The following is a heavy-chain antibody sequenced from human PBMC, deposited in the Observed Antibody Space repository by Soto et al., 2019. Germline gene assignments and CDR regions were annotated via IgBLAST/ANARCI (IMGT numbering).Heavy chain of an antibody. Sequence: PGGSLRLSCAASGFTFSSYSMNWVRQAPGKGLEWVSYISSSSSTIYYADSVKGRFTISRDNAKNSLYLQMNSLRDEDTAVYYCARRLVGATIAAVDYWGQGTLVTVSS. CDR1: GFTFSSYS. CDR3: ARRLVGATIAAVDY. V-gene: IGHV3-48*02. CDR2: ISSSSSTI. J-gene: IGHJ4*02. D-gene: IGHD1-26*01.